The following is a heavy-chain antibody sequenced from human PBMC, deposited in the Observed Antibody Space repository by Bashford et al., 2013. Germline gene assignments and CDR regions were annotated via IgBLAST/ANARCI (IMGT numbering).Heavy chain of an antibody. CDR1: GYTLSGDY. J-gene: IGHJ6*02. Sequence: ASVKVSCTASGYTLSGDYMHWVRQAPGQGLEWMGWINGNSGGTNYAQKFQGRVNMTRDTSISTAYMELSRLRTDDTAMYYCARKPSGPYGMDVWGQGTTVTVSS. CDR3: ARKPSGPYGMDV. V-gene: IGHV1-2*02. CDR2: INGNSGGT.